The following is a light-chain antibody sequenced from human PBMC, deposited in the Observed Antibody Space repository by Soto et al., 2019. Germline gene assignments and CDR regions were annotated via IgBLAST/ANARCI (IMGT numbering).Light chain of an antibody. CDR1: QTVSGNY. V-gene: IGKV3-20*01. CDR2: GSS. J-gene: IGKJ2*01. CDR3: QQYSSSPPYT. Sequence: EIVLTQSPGILSLSPGERATLSCRASQTVSGNYLAWYQQKPGQSPRLLIYGSSDRATGIPARFSGSGSGTDFPLTINRVEPEDFAVYYCQQYSSSPPYTFGQGTTLEI.